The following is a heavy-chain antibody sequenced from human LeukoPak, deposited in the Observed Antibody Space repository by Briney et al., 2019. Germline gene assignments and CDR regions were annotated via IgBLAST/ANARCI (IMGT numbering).Heavy chain of an antibody. CDR1: GFTFSRYS. J-gene: IGHJ5*02. Sequence: GGSLRLSCAASGFTFSRYSMNWVRQAPGKGLEWVSSISSGSSFMYYADSVKGRFTISRDNAKNSLYLQMSSLRAKDTALYYCARDYYDSSGSSWFDPWGQGTLVTVSS. CDR3: ARDYYDSSGSSWFDP. V-gene: IGHV3-21*01. CDR2: ISSGSSFM. D-gene: IGHD3-22*01.